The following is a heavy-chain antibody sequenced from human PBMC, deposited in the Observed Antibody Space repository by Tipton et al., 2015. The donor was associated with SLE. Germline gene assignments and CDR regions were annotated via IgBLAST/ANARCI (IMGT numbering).Heavy chain of an antibody. D-gene: IGHD4-17*01. CDR1: GFIFNSYA. CDR2: IYTTGDT. Sequence: SLRLSCEGSGFIFNSYALGWVRQAPGKGLEWVCVIYTTGDTYYGDSVKGRLTISRENSKNTIYLQMNSLRREDTAVYYCARRAVTNDWYFDLWGRGTLVTVSS. J-gene: IGHJ2*01. V-gene: IGHV3-23*03. CDR3: ARRAVTNDWYFDL.